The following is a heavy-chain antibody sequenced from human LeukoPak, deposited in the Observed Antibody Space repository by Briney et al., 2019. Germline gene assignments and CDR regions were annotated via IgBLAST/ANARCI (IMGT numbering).Heavy chain of an antibody. Sequence: GGSLRLSCAASGFTFSSYGMHWVRQAPGKGLEWVAFIRYDGSNKYYADSVKGRFTISRDNSKNTLYLQMNSLRAEDTAVYYCAKADEYYDYVWGSYRPHKSDYWGQGTLVTVSS. CDR1: GFTFSSYG. D-gene: IGHD3-16*02. V-gene: IGHV3-30*02. CDR2: IRYDGSNK. CDR3: AKADEYYDYVWGSYRPHKSDY. J-gene: IGHJ4*02.